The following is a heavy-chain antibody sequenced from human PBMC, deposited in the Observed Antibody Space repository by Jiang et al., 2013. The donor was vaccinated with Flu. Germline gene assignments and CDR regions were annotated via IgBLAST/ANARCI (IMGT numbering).Heavy chain of an antibody. V-gene: IGHV4-59*01. D-gene: IGHD2-2*01. Sequence: GLVKPSETLSLTCTVSGGSISNYYWSWIRQPPGKGLEWIGYIYYSGSTNYNPSLKSRVTISVDTSKNQFSLKLSSVTAADTAVYYCARVPDVYCSSTSCPDGYYYYGMDVWGQGTTVTVSS. J-gene: IGHJ6*02. CDR3: ARVPDVYCSSTSCPDGYYYYGMDV. CDR1: GGSISNYY. CDR2: IYYSGST.